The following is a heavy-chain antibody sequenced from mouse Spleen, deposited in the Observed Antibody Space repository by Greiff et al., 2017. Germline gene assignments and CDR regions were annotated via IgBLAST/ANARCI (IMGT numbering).Heavy chain of an antibody. CDR2: IYPGDGDT. J-gene: IGHJ3*01. V-gene: IGHV1-82*01. CDR1: GYAFSSSW. D-gene: IGHD3-2*01. CDR3: AIGRTARATSFAY. Sequence: QVQLKQSGPELVKPGASVKISCKASGYAFSSSWMNWVKQRPGKGLEWIGRIYPGDGDTNYNGKFKGKATLTADKSSSTAYMQLSSLTSEDSAVYFCAIGRTARATSFAYWGQGTLVTVSA.